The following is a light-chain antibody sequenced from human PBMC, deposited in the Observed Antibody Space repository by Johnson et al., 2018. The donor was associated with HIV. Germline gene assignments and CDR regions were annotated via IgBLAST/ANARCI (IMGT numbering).Light chain of an antibody. CDR3: ATWDTSLSVYV. V-gene: IGLV1-51*02. CDR1: SSNIGNNY. CDR2: ENT. J-gene: IGLJ1*01. Sequence: QSVLTQPPSVSAAPGQKVTISCSGSSSNIGNNYVSWYQHLPGTAPKLLIYENTKRPSGVPDRFSGSKSGSSATLGITGLQTGDEADYYCATWDTSLSVYVFGTGTKCTV.